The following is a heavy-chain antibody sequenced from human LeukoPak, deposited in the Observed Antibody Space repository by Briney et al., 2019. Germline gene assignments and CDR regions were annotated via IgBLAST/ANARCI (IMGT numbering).Heavy chain of an antibody. CDR1: GFTFSLYW. Sequence: GGSLRLSCAASGFTFSLYWMNRVRRAPGKGLEWVANIKQDGSEKNYVDSVKGRFTISRDNSKSTLFLQMNSLRAEDTAVYYCVHCGGDCYPCCGMDGWGQGTTVTVSS. V-gene: IGHV3-7*03. CDR2: IKQDGSEK. D-gene: IGHD2-21*02. CDR3: VHCGGDCYPCCGMDG. J-gene: IGHJ6*02.